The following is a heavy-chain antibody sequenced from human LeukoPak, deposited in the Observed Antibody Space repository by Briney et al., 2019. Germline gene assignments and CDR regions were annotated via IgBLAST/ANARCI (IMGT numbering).Heavy chain of an antibody. CDR2: TYYRSKWYN. CDR3: ARDAGSGWSSFDY. Sequence: SQTLSLTCAISGDSVSSNSAAWNWIRQSPSRGLEWLGRTYYRSKWYNDYAVSMKSRITINPDTAKDQFSLQLNSVTPEDTAVYYCARDAGSGWSSFDYWGQGTLVTVSS. J-gene: IGHJ4*02. D-gene: IGHD6-19*01. V-gene: IGHV6-1*01. CDR1: GDSVSSNSAA.